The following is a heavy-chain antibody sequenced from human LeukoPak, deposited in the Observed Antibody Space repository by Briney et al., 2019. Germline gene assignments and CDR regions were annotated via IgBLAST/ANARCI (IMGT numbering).Heavy chain of an antibody. CDR2: ISSSSSTI. D-gene: IGHD6-13*01. CDR1: GFTFSSYS. V-gene: IGHV3-48*04. J-gene: IGHJ6*02. CDR3: ARASSSWYFGDRYYHYGMDV. Sequence: LPGGSLRLSCAASGFTFSSYSMNWVRQAPGKGLEWVSYISSSSSTIYYADSVKGRFTISRDNAKNSLYLQMNSLRAEDTAVFYCARASSSWYFGDRYYHYGMDVWGQGTTVTVSS.